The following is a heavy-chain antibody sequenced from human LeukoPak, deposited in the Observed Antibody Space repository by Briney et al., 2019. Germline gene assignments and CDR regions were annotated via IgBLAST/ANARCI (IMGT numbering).Heavy chain of an antibody. CDR1: GDSVSSNSTA. V-gene: IGHV6-1*01. J-gene: IGHJ3*02. Sequence: SQTLSLTCAISGDSVSSNSTACNWPRQSPSRGLEWLGRTYYRSEWYSDYAVSVKRRINISPDISKNKFSLQLNSVPPEETAVYYGARGGQGDGYSADEAFDIWGQGTMVTVSS. CDR2: TYYRSEWYS. CDR3: ARGGQGDGYSADEAFDI. D-gene: IGHD5-24*01.